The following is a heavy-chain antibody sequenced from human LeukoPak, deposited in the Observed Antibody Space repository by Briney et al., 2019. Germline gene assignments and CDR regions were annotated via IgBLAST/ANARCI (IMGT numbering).Heavy chain of an antibody. Sequence: GGSLRLSCVASGFTVSSNYMSWVRQAPGKGLEWVSVIYSGGSTYYADSVKGRFTISRDNSKNTLYLQMNSLRAEDTAVYYCASLSTVTPSLDGMDVWGQGTTVTVSS. V-gene: IGHV3-53*01. CDR3: ASLSTVTPSLDGMDV. CDR1: GFTVSSNY. D-gene: IGHD4-17*01. J-gene: IGHJ6*02. CDR2: IYSGGST.